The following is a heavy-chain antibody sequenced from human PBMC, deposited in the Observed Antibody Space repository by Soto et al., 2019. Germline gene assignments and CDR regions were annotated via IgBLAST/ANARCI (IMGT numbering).Heavy chain of an antibody. Sequence: EVQLVESGGGLVQPGGSLRLSCAASGFTFSSYSMNWVRQAPGKGLEYISYISSSTSTIHYADSVKGRFTISRDNAKNSLYLQMNSLRDEDTAVYDCARRTGSGTYYTLDNWGQGTLVTVSS. D-gene: IGHD3-10*01. CDR3: ARRTGSGTYYTLDN. V-gene: IGHV3-48*02. CDR2: ISSSTSTI. J-gene: IGHJ4*02. CDR1: GFTFSSYS.